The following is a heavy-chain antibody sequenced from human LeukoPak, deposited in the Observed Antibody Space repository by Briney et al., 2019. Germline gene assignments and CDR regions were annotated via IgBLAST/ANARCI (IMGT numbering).Heavy chain of an antibody. J-gene: IGHJ4*02. D-gene: IGHD3-10*01. CDR1: GFTFSSYG. CDR2: ISPSGDIT. V-gene: IGHV3-23*01. Sequence: LGGSLRLSCAASGFTFSSYGMDWVRQAPGKGLEWVSGISPSGDITYYADSVKGRFTISRDNSKNTLYLEVISLTAEDTAVYYCAKDDAWLRFGEWSQGTLVTVSS. CDR3: AKDDAWLRFGE.